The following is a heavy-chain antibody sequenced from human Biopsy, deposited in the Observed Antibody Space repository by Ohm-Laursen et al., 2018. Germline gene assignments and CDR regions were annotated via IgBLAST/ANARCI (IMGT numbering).Heavy chain of an antibody. D-gene: IGHD3-9*01. J-gene: IGHJ1*01. V-gene: IGHV1-69*06. CDR1: GGTFSNYG. CDR3: ATKLTGYFHH. Sequence: SSVKVSCKAPGGTFSNYGVNWVRQAPGQGLEWLGGNIPILGTGNYAQKFQDRVTVAADTSTSTATMELRRLRSDDTAVYYCATKLTGYFHHWGQGTLVIVSS. CDR2: NIPILGTG.